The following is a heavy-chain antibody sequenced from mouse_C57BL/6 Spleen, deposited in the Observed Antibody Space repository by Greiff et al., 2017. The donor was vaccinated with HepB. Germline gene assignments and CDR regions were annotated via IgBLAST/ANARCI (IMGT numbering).Heavy chain of an antibody. Sequence: QVQLQQPGAELVKPGASVKLSCKASGYTFTSYWMHWVKQRPGQGLEWIGMIHPNSGSTNYNEKFKSKATLTVDKSSSTAYMQLSSLTSEDSAVYYCARYSTDGGGDAMDYWGQGTSVTVSS. CDR2: IHPNSGST. CDR3: ARYSTDGGGDAMDY. J-gene: IGHJ4*01. V-gene: IGHV1-64*01. D-gene: IGHD2-5*01. CDR1: GYTFTSYW.